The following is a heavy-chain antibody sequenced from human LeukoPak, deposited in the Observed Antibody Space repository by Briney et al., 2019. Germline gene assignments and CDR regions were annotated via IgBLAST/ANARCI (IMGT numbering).Heavy chain of an antibody. CDR3: ARHGYGSGSYYNSY. CDR1: GGSISSYY. CDR2: IYYSGST. V-gene: IGHV4-59*08. J-gene: IGHJ4*02. Sequence: SETLSLTCTVSGGSISSYYWSWIRQPPGKGLEWIGYIYYSGSTNYNPSLKSRVTISVDTSKNQFSLKLGSVTAADTAVYYCARHGYGSGSYYNSYWGQGTLVTVSS. D-gene: IGHD3-10*01.